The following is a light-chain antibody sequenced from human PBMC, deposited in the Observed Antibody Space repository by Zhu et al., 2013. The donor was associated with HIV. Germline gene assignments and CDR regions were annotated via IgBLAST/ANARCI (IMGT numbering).Light chain of an antibody. CDR2: WVS. V-gene: IGKV4-1*01. CDR1: QSVLYSSNNKNY. J-gene: IGKJ2*01. Sequence: DIVMTQSPDSLAVSLGERATINCKSGQSVLYSSNNKNYLAWYQQKPGQPPKLLIYWVSTRESGVPDRFSGGGSGTDFTLTIRSLQAEDVAVYYCLQYYSTPRTFGQGTKLEIK. CDR3: LQYYSTPRT.